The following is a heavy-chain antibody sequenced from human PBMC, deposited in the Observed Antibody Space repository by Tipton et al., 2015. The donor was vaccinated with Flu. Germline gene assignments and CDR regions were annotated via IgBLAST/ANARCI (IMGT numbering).Heavy chain of an antibody. V-gene: IGHV4-34*01. J-gene: IGHJ4*02. CDR1: GGSVSGHY. CDR2: INHSGRT. D-gene: IGHD4-23*01. Sequence: LRLSCAVYGGSVSGHYWSWIRQPPGKGLEWIGEINHSGRTNYNSSLKSRATISVDTSKNQFSLKLSSVNAADTAVYYCARHGGYYFDYWGQGTLVTVSS. CDR3: ARHGGYYFDY.